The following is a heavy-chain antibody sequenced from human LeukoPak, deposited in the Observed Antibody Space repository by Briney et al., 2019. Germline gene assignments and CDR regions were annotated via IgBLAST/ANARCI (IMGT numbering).Heavy chain of an antibody. J-gene: IGHJ1*01. CDR3: ARQTGYFRY. CDR2: INSNRGGT. V-gene: IGHV1-2*02. D-gene: IGHD3-10*01. Sequence: ASVKVSCKASGYTFTNYYIHWVRQAPGQGLEWMGWINSNRGGTNYAQRFQGRVTMTRDTSISTAYMELRSVRSDDTAVYYCARQTGYFRYWGQGTLVAVSS. CDR1: GYTFTNYY.